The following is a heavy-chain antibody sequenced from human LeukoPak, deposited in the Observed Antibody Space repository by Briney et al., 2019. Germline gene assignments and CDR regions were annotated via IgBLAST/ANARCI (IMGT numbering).Heavy chain of an antibody. D-gene: IGHD6-19*01. V-gene: IGHV1-18*01. J-gene: IGHJ4*02. CDR2: ISPYNGNT. CDR3: ARAGPGSGWYFDY. CDR1: GYDFTSVG. Sequence: ASVTVSCKASGYDFTSVGITWVRRAPGQGLEWMGWISPYNGNTRYAQKFQGRVALTTDTSTTTAYMELRGLRFNDTAVYYCARAGPGSGWYFDYWGQGTLVTVSS.